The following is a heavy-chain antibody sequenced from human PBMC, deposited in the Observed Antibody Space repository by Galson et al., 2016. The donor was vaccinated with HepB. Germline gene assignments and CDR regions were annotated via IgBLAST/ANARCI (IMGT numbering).Heavy chain of an antibody. CDR2: INTNDGR. V-gene: IGHV3-53*01. J-gene: IGHJ4*02. D-gene: IGHD3-10*02. CDR3: VRENWYHYIL. CDR1: GFTFSSYT. Sequence: SLRLSCAASGFTFSSYTMIWVRQAPGQGLEWVSLINTNDGRTYADSVQGRFTISRDTSKNTLYLQMDSLRPEDTAVYYCVRENWYHYILWGQGTQVTVSS.